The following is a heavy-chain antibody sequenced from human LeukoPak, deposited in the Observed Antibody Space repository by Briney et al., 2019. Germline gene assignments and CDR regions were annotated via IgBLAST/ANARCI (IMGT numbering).Heavy chain of an antibody. CDR1: GGSFSGYY. Sequence: KASETLSLTCAVYGGSFSGYYWSWIRQPPGKGLEWIGQINRSGITNYNPSLKSRITISVDTSENQFSLKLSSVTAADTAVYYCARERLYYDILTGNTSPDGFDIWGQGTMVTVSS. V-gene: IGHV4-34*01. CDR3: ARERLYYDILTGNTSPDGFDI. D-gene: IGHD3-9*01. CDR2: INRSGIT. J-gene: IGHJ3*02.